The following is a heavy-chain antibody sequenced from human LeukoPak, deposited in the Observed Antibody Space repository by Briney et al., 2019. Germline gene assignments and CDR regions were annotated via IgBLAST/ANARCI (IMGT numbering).Heavy chain of an antibody. J-gene: IGHJ4*02. V-gene: IGHV4-34*01. CDR2: INHSGST. Sequence: SETLSLTCAVYGGSFSGYYWSWIRQPPGKGLEWIGEINHSGSTNYNPSLKSRVTISVDTSKNQFSLKLSSVTAADTAVYYCARDAYYYGSGAYYFDYWGQGTLVTVSS. CDR1: GGSFSGYY. CDR3: ARDAYYYGSGAYYFDY. D-gene: IGHD3-10*01.